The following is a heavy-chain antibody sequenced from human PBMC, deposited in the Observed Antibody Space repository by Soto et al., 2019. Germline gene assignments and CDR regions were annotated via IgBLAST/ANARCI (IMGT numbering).Heavy chain of an antibody. CDR1: GFTFSSDT. CDR2: ISSTSSYI. V-gene: IGHV3-21*02. CDR3: AREGSYWNDVGPD. D-gene: IGHD1-1*01. J-gene: IGHJ4*02. Sequence: EVLLVESGGGLVKPGGSLRLSCAASGFTFSSDTMNWVRQAPGKGLEWVSSISSTSSYIYYAESVKGRFTISRDNARNSLYLQMNSLRAEDTAVYYCAREGSYWNDVGPDWGQGTLVTVSS.